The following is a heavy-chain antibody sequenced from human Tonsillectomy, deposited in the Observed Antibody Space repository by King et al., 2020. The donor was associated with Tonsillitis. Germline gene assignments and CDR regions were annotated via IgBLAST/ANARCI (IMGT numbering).Heavy chain of an antibody. V-gene: IGHV3-30*01. D-gene: IGHD3-22*01. Sequence: VQLVESGGGVVQPGRSLRLSCAASGFTFSTYAMHWVRQAPGKGLEWVAVISFDGNNKYYADSVKGRFTISRDNSKNTLYLQMNSRRAEGTAVYYGARRYYYDSSGYQNDDSYIWGQGTMVTVSS. CDR2: ISFDGNNK. CDR3: ARRYYYDSSGYQNDDSYI. CDR1: GFTFSTYA. J-gene: IGHJ3*02.